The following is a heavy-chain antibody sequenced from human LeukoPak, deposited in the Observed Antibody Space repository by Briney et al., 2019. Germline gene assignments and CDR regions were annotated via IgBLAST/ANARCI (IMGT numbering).Heavy chain of an antibody. V-gene: IGHV4-39*07. CDR3: ARRIAARPRGYWFDP. Sequence: SETLSLTCTVSDGSISSSTYYWGWIRQPPGKGLEWIGTIYYTGSTYYNPSLKSRVTISVDTSKNQFSLKVSSVTAADTAVYYCARRIAARPRGYWFDPWGQGTLVTVSS. D-gene: IGHD6-6*01. CDR2: IYYTGST. CDR1: DGSISSSTYY. J-gene: IGHJ5*02.